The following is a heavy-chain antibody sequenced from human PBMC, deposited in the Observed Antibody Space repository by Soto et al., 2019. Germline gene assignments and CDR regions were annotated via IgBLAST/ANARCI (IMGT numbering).Heavy chain of an antibody. D-gene: IGHD3-22*01. J-gene: IGHJ3*02. CDR1: GFSFSRSA. Sequence: ASLKFSCKSSGFSFSRSAVHWVRQARGQRLEWIGWIVVFSGNTNYAQRVHQRLSFTRDLSTSTVYMELRSLTSDDTAVYFCAADNSGYLDSAFDIWGQGTAVTVSS. CDR2: IVVFSGNT. V-gene: IGHV1-58*01. CDR3: AADNSGYLDSAFDI.